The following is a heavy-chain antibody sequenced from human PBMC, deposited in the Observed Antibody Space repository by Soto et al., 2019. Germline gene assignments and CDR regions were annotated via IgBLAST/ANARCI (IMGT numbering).Heavy chain of an antibody. V-gene: IGHV3-7*01. Sequence: EVQLVEAGGGLVQPGGSLRLSCAASGFTFSTYWMNWVRQAPGKGLEWVATIKQDGNEKDYLESVKGRFTISRDNAKNSLYRQMDSLRVEETAVYYCERVENVEKSASSGRWRWFDPWGQGTLVTVSS. CDR2: IKQDGNEK. CDR3: ERVENVEKSASSGRWRWFDP. CDR1: GFTFSTYW. J-gene: IGHJ5*02. D-gene: IGHD6-6*01.